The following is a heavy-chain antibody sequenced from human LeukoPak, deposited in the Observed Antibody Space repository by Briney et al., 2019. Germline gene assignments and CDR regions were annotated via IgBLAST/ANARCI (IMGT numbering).Heavy chain of an antibody. Sequence: PGGSLRLSCVASGLNFDDSAMHWVRQAPGKGLEWVSLISADGGSTFSADSVKGRFSISRDNSKNSLYLQMNSLRSEATAMYYCARHGVGSSTDDYWGQGTMVTVSS. D-gene: IGHD1-26*01. V-gene: IGHV3-43*02. CDR2: ISADGGST. CDR3: ARHGVGSSTDDY. CDR1: GLNFDDSA. J-gene: IGHJ4*02.